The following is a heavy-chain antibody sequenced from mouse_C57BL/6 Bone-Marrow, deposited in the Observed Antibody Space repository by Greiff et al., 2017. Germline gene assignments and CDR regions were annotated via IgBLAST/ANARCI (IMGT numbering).Heavy chain of an antibody. CDR3: ARTGGGAMDY. V-gene: IGHV1-82*01. CDR1: GYAFSSSW. CDR2: IYPGDGDT. J-gene: IGHJ4*01. Sequence: VQLQQSGPELVKPGASVKISCKASGYAFSSSWMNWVKQRPGKGLEWIGRIYPGDGDTNYNGKFKGKATLTADKSSSTAYMQLSSLTSEDSAVYFVARTGGGAMDYWGQGTSVTVSS.